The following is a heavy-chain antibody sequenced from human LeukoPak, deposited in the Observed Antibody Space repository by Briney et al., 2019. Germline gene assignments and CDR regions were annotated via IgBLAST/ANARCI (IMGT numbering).Heavy chain of an antibody. J-gene: IGHJ4*02. V-gene: IGHV4-39*01. CDR1: DVSFGRGDYS. CDR2: VHNTGGT. CDR3: ARRQHYFDY. D-gene: IGHD1-1*01. Sequence: SEALSLTCTVSDVSFGRGDYSWGWVRQPPGKGLEWIGNVHNTGGTYYNASLKSRVTISIDTSKNQFYLKVSSVAAAETAVYFCARRQHYFDYWGQGILVTVSS.